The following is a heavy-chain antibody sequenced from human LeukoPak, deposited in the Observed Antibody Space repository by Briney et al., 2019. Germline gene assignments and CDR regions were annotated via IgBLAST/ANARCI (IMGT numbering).Heavy chain of an antibody. J-gene: IGHJ6*02. CDR3: ARDFGNGAWFYGMDV. Sequence: GGALRLSCAASGFTFSSYGMHWVRHAPGKGLEWVAVIWYDGSNKHYADSVKGRFTISRDNSKNTLSLQMNSLRADDTAVYYCARDFGNGAWFYGMDVWGQGTTVTVSS. CDR1: GFTFSSYG. D-gene: IGHD2-8*01. V-gene: IGHV3-33*01. CDR2: IWYDGSNK.